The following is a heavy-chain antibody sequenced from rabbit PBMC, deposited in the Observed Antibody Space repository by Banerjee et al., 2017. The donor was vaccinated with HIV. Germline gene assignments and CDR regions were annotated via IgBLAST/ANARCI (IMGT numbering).Heavy chain of an antibody. CDR1: GFSFSADYY. J-gene: IGHJ4*01. CDR2: IYAGSGGST. D-gene: IGHD4-1*01. CDR3: ARDLAGVIGWNFDL. V-gene: IGHV1S45*01. Sequence: QEQLVESGGGLVKPEGSLTLTCTASGFSFSADYYMCWVRQAPGKGLEWIACIYAGSGGSTYYASWAKGRFTISKTSSTTVSLQMTSLTAADTATYFCARDLAGVIGWNFDLWGPGTLVTVS.